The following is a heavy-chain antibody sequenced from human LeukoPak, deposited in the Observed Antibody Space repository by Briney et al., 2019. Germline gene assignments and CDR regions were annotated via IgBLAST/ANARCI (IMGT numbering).Heavy chain of an antibody. D-gene: IGHD3-22*01. CDR3: ARLGDSSGYYLDY. J-gene: IGHJ4*02. CDR2: IYYSGST. V-gene: IGHV4-59*01. Sequence: SETLSLTCTVSGGPISSYYWSWIRQPPGKGLEWIGYIYYSGSTNYNPSLKSRVTISIDTSKTQFSLKLSSVTAADTAVYYCARLGDSSGYYLDYWGQGTLVTVSS. CDR1: GGPISSYY.